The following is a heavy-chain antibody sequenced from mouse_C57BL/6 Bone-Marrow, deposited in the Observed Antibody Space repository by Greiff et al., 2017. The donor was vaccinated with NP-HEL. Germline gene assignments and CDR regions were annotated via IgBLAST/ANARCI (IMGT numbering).Heavy chain of an antibody. J-gene: IGHJ4*01. CDR2: IHPNSGST. V-gene: IGHV1-64*01. D-gene: IGHD1-1*01. CDR1: GYTFTSYW. CDR3: ARYYGSSYRYYAMDY. Sequence: VQLQQPGAELVKPGASVKLSCKASGYTFTSYWMHWVKQRPGQGLEWIGMIHPNSGSTNYNEKFKSKATLTVDKSSSTAYMQLRSLTSEDSAVYYCARYYGSSYRYYAMDYWGQGTSVTVSS.